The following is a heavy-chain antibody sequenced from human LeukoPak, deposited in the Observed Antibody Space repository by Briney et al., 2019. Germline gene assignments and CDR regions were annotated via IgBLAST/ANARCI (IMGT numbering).Heavy chain of an antibody. CDR3: ARLGTGIDYYDSSGPDY. V-gene: IGHV4-4*07. Sequence: SETLSLTCTVSGGSISSYYRSWIRQPAGKGLEWIGRIYTSGSTNYNPSLKSRVTISVDTSKNQFSLKLSSVTAADTAVYYCARLGTGIDYYDSSGPDYWGQGTLVTVSS. J-gene: IGHJ4*02. D-gene: IGHD3-22*01. CDR2: IYTSGST. CDR1: GGSISSYY.